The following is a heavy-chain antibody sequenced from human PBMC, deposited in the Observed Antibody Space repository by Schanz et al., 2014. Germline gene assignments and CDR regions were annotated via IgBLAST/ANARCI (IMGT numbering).Heavy chain of an antibody. Sequence: VQLVESGGDLVQPGGSLRLSCAGSGVDLSGNALHWVRQAPGKGLEWVSSIGILGDTYYGDSVKGRFTISRDSLHMNDVIAGDTAVYYCARGGSNREFYTVMDVWGRGTTVTVS. CDR2: IGILGDT. D-gene: IGHD3-10*01. CDR1: GVDLSGNA. J-gene: IGHJ6*02. CDR3: ARGGSNREFYTVMDV. V-gene: IGHV3-13*01.